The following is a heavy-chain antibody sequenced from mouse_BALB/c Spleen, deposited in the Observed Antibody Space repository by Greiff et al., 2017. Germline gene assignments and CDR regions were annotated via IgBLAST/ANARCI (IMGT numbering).Heavy chain of an antibody. J-gene: IGHJ4*01. CDR3: ARRVTSMDY. Sequence: EVQLQQSGPELVKPGASVKISCKASGYSFTGYFMNWVMQSHGKSLEWIGRINPYNGDTFYNQKFKGKATLTVDKSSSTAHMELRSLASEDSAVYYCARRVTSMDYWGQGTSVTVSS. D-gene: IGHD2-13*01. V-gene: IGHV1-20*02. CDR1: GYSFTGYF. CDR2: INPYNGDT.